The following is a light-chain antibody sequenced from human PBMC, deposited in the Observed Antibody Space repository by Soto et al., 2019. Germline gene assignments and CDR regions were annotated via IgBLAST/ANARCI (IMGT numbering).Light chain of an antibody. V-gene: IGKV1-9*01. J-gene: IGKJ4*02. CDR3: QQFNVYPLT. CDR1: QGIRDF. Sequence: DIQLTQSPSFLSASVGDRVTITCRASQGIRDFLAWYQQKPGQPPKLLIYAASTLQTGVPTRFSGIASGTEFTLIISNLQPADFATYYCQQFNVYPLTFGGGTNVEIK. CDR2: AAS.